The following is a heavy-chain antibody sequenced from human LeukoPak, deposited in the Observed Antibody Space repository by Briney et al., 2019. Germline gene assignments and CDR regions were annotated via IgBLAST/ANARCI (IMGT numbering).Heavy chain of an antibody. V-gene: IGHV4-38-2*02. J-gene: IGHJ4*02. D-gene: IGHD3-22*01. CDR2: IYHSGST. Sequence: SETLSLTCTVSGYSISSGYYWGWIRRPPGKGREWIGSIYHSGSTYYNPSLKSRVTISVDTSKNQFSLKLSSVTAADTAVYYCAREGGGGITMIVVYFDYWGQGTLVTVSS. CDR3: AREGGGGITMIVVYFDY. CDR1: GYSISSGYY.